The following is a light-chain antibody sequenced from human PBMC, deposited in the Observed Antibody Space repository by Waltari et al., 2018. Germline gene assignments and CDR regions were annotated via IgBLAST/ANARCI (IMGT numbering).Light chain of an antibody. Sequence: QSALTQPASVSGSPGQSITIFSTGTTSYVVGYTFVSWHQQHPGKAPKLIIFEVSYRPSGVSNRFSGSKSGNTASLTISGLQPDDEADYYCSSYTSTTDLVFGGGTKVTVL. CDR1: TSYVVGYTF. V-gene: IGLV2-14*01. CDR2: EVS. J-gene: IGLJ3*02. CDR3: SSYTSTTDLV.